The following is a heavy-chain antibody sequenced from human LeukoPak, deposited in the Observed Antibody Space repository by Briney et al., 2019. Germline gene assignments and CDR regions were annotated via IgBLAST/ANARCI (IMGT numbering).Heavy chain of an antibody. Sequence: GGSLRLSCTASGFTFGDYAMSWVRQAPGKGLEWVGFIRSKAYGGTTEYAASVKGRFTISRDDSKSIPYLQMNSLKTEDTAVYYCTRVRRGYCSSTSCYDNDAFDIWGQGTMVTVSS. J-gene: IGHJ3*02. CDR2: IRSKAYGGTT. D-gene: IGHD2-2*01. CDR1: GFTFGDYA. CDR3: TRVRRGYCSSTSCYDNDAFDI. V-gene: IGHV3-49*04.